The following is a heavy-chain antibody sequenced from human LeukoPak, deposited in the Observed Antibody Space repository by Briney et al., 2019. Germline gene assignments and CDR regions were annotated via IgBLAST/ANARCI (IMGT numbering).Heavy chain of an antibody. Sequence: PGRSLRLSCAASGFTFDDYAMHWVRQAPGKGLEWVSTICDSGGSTYYADSVKGRFTISRDNSKNTLYLQMNSRRAEDTAVYYCAKPPPDYGAWYFDYWGQGTLVTVSS. CDR2: ICDSGGST. J-gene: IGHJ4*02. CDR1: GFTFDDYA. V-gene: IGHV3-23*01. CDR3: AKPPPDYGAWYFDY. D-gene: IGHD4-17*01.